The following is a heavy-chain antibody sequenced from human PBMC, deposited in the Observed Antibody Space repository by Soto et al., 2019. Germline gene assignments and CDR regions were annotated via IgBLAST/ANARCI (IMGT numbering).Heavy chain of an antibody. CDR1: GFTFGDYA. Sequence: GSLRLSCTASGFTFGDYAIILCRQAPGKWLEWVGFIRSKAYGGTTEYAASVKGRFTISRDDSKSIAYLQMNSLKTEDTAVYYCTRDKDELPDYWGQGTLVTVSS. D-gene: IGHD1-7*01. CDR3: TRDKDELPDY. CDR2: IRSKAYGGTT. J-gene: IGHJ4*02. V-gene: IGHV3-49*03.